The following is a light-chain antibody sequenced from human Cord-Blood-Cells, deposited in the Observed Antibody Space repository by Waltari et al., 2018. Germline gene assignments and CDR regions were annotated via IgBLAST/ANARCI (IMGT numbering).Light chain of an antibody. CDR1: NMWWKI. CDR2: YDS. V-gene: IGLV3-21*01. CDR3: QVWESSSDHAV. J-gene: IGLJ7*01. Sequence: SSGLTRPPSGSVAPGKTARITRGGKNMWWKILKWYQQKPGQAPVLVIYYDSDRPSGIPERFSGSNSGTTATLTISRVEAGDEADYYCQVWESSSDHAVFGGGTQLTVL.